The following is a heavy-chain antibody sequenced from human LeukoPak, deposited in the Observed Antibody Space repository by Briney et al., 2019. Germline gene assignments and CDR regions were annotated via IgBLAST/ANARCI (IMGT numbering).Heavy chain of an antibody. CDR1: GGSISSDS. Sequence: PETLSLTCTVSGGSISSDSWNWIRQPAGKGLEWIGRIYASGTTNYNPSLKSRVTMSIDTSKSQFSLQLASVTAADTAVYYCARGTYFSDTYYFDYWGQGTLVTVSS. V-gene: IGHV4-4*07. J-gene: IGHJ4*02. CDR3: ARGTYFSDTYYFDY. CDR2: IYASGTT. D-gene: IGHD3-22*01.